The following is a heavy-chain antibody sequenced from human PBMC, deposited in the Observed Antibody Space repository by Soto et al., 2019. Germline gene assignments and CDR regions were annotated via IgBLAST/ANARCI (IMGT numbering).Heavy chain of an antibody. J-gene: IGHJ3*02. Sequence: QLQLQESGSGLVKPSQTLSLTCAVSGGSISSGGYSWSWIRQPPGKGLEWIGYIYHSGSTYYNPSLKSRVTISVDRSKNQFSLKLSSVTAADTAVYYCARGGVVLMGEDAFDIWGQGTMVTVSS. CDR1: GGSISSGGYS. CDR3: ARGGVVLMGEDAFDI. D-gene: IGHD2-8*01. CDR2: IYHSGST. V-gene: IGHV4-30-2*01.